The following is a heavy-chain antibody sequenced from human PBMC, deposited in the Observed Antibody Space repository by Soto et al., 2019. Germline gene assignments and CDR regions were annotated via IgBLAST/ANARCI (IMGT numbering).Heavy chain of an antibody. CDR3: ANALGLYYFDY. CDR1: EFTFSNYA. V-gene: IGHV3-30*18. CDR2: ISYDGNNK. J-gene: IGHJ4*02. Sequence: GGSLRLSCAASEFTFSNYAMHWVRQPPGKGLQWLAVISYDGNNKYYADSVEGRFTISRDNSKNTVYLQMNSLRLEDTAVYYCANALGLYYFDYWGQGTLVTVSS. D-gene: IGHD3-16*01.